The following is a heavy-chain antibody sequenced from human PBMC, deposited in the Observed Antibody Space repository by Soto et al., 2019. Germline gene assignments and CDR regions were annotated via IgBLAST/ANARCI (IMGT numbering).Heavy chain of an antibody. CDR3: XXXXXXCXGGRXYXVPLDV. V-gene: IGHV3-66*01. J-gene: IGHJ6*03. D-gene: IGHD2-15*01. CDR1: GFTVSSKY. CDR2: IQSGGPT. Sequence: EVHXXXSGGGLVQPXXXLXLSCAASGFTVSSKYMSWVRQAPGKGLEWVSLIQSGGPTYYADSVKGRFXIXXXXXXXTXXXXXXXXXXXXXXXXXXXXXXXXCXGGRXYXVPLDVWGKGTTVTV.